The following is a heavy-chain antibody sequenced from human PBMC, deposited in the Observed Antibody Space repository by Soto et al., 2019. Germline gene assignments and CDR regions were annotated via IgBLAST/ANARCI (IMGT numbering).Heavy chain of an antibody. J-gene: IGHJ4*02. Sequence: ASVKVSCKASGYTFTNYGVSWVRQAPGQGLEWMGWISAYNRNTNYAQKLQGRVTMTTDTSTSTAYMELRSLRSDDTAAYYCARDNASSGPYYFDYCRQGPLVTVSS. CDR3: ARDNASSGPYYFDY. D-gene: IGHD3-22*01. V-gene: IGHV1-18*01. CDR1: GYTFTNYG. CDR2: ISAYNRNT.